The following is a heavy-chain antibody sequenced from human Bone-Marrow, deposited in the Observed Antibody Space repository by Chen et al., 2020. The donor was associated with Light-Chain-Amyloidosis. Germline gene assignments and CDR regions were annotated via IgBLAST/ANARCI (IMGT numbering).Heavy chain of an antibody. CDR3: ARGTHYDFWSGYYYYYRDV. V-gene: IGHV4-34*01. Sequence: QVQLQQWGAGLLKPSETLSLTCAVYGGSFSGYYWSWIRQPPGKGLEWIGEINHSGSTNYNPSLKSRVTISVDTSKNQFSRKRSSVTAADTAVYYCARGTHYDFWSGYYYYYRDVWGKGTTVTVSS. J-gene: IGHJ6*03. CDR2: INHSGST. D-gene: IGHD3-3*01. CDR1: GGSFSGYY.